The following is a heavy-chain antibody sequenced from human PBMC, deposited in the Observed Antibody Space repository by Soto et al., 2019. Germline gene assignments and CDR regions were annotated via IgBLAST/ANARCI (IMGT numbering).Heavy chain of an antibody. D-gene: IGHD2-21*01. V-gene: IGHV1-2*02. CDR3: ARDQMQKGDRSSRVGYSYYYGMDV. CDR1: GYPFTGYY. Sequence: GSVKGSCKASGYPFTGYYMHLVRQAPGQGLEWIPWMNPNSGGTNYAQKFQGRVTMTRDTSISTAYMELSRLRSDDTAVYYCARDQMQKGDRSSRVGYSYYYGMDVWGQGTTVTVSS. J-gene: IGHJ6*01. CDR2: MNPNSGGT.